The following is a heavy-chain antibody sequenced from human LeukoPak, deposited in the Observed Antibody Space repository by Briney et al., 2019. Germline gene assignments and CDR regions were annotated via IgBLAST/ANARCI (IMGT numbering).Heavy chain of an antibody. J-gene: IGHJ4*02. CDR2: INAGNGNT. CDR1: GYTFTSYG. V-gene: IGHV1-3*01. D-gene: IGHD1-26*01. Sequence: ASVKVSCKASGYTFTSYGISWVRQAPGQGLEWLGWINAGNGNTKYSQKFQGRVTITRDTSASTAYMELSSLRSEDTAVYYCARVLGATHFDYWGQGTLVTVSS. CDR3: ARVLGATHFDY.